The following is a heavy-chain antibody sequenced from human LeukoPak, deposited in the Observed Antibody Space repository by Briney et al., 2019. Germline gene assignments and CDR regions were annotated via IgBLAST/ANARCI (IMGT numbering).Heavy chain of an antibody. CDR2: ISWNSGNI. D-gene: IGHD3-10*01. Sequence: GGSLRLSCAASGFTFDDYAMHWVRQALGEGLEWVSGISWNSGNIGYADSVKGRFTISRDNAKNSLYLQMNSLRAEDTALYYCAKDYYGSGSWYYFDYWGQGTLVTVSS. CDR3: AKDYYGSGSWYYFDY. V-gene: IGHV3-9*01. CDR1: GFTFDDYA. J-gene: IGHJ4*02.